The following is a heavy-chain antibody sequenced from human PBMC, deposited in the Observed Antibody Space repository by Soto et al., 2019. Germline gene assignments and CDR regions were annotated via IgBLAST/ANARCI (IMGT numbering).Heavy chain of an antibody. V-gene: IGHV3-53*01. CDR3: ARASSGCDFWSGYYIN. J-gene: IGHJ4*02. CDR1: GFTVSSNY. CDR2: IYSGGST. D-gene: IGHD3-3*01. Sequence: GGSLRLSCAASGFTVSSNYMSWVRQAPGKGLEWVSVIYSGGSTYYADSVKGRFTISRDNSKNTLYLQMNSLRAEDTAVYYCARASSGCDFWSGYYINLGQGTLVTVSS.